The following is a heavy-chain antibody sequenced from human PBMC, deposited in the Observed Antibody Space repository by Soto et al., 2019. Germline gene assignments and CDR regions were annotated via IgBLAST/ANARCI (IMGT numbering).Heavy chain of an antibody. V-gene: IGHV1-18*04. CDR1: GYTFTSYG. CDR2: ISAYGGNT. CDR3: AGGGYYASSGSTNYYYYGMNV. D-gene: IGHD3-22*01. J-gene: IGHJ6*02. Sequence: QAQLVQSGAEVKKPGASVKVSCKASGYTFTSYGINWVRQAPGQGLEWLGWISAYGGNTKYSQSVQGRVSMTTDTATKAVYMELRSLRPEDTPMYYCAGGGYYASSGSTNYYYYGMNVWGQGTAVSVSS.